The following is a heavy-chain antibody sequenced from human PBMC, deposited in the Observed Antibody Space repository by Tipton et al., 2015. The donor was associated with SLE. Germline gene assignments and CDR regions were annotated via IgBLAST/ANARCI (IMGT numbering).Heavy chain of an antibody. D-gene: IGHD2-15*01. CDR3: ASLSSSDV. CDR2: INHSGST. V-gene: IGHV4-34*01. J-gene: IGHJ6*04. Sequence: LRLSCAVYGGSFSGYYWSWIRQPPGKGLEWIGEINHSGSTNYNPSLKSRVTISVDTSKNQFSLKLSSVTAADTAVYYCASLSSSDVWGKGTTVTVSS. CDR1: GGSFSGYY.